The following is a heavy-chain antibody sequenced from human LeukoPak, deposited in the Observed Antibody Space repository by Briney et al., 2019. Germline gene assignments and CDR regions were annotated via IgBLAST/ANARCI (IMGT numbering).Heavy chain of an antibody. D-gene: IGHD5-12*01. CDR2: ISSSSSTI. CDR3: ARGDWVDMGAFDI. CDR1: GFTFSSYS. V-gene: IGHV3-48*04. J-gene: IGHJ3*02. Sequence: GGSLRLSCAASGFTFSSYSMNWVRQAPGKGLEWVSYISSSSSTIYYADSVKGRFTISRDNAKNSLYLQMNSLRAEDTAVYYCARGDWVDMGAFDIWGQGTMVTVSS.